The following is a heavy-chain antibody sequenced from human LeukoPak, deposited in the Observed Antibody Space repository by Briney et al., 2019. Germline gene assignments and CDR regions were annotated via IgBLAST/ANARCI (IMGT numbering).Heavy chain of an antibody. D-gene: IGHD3-22*01. CDR2: ISCSGSST. V-gene: IGHV3-23*01. Sequence: GGSLRLSCAASRFTFSSSPMIWVRQAPGKGLEWVSSISCSGSSTYYEDSVKGRFTISRDNSKNMLYLKMNSLRAEDTAVYYCAKHSYDSCGNYYNFDYWGQGTLVTVSS. J-gene: IGHJ4*02. CDR3: AKHSYDSCGNYYNFDY. CDR1: RFTFSSSP.